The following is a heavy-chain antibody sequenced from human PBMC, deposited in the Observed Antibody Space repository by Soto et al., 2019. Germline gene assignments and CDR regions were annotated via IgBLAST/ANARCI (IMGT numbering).Heavy chain of an antibody. CDR3: TTDRGGDYVFDY. CDR1: GFTSINAW. Sequence: PGESLTLSCAASGFTSINAWIIWCGHPPGKGLEWVGRIKSKADGGTTDYAAPVKGRFTISRDDSKDTLYLQMNSMKTEDSAVYDCTTDRGGDYVFDYWGQGTLVTVSS. D-gene: IGHD4-17*01. J-gene: IGHJ4*02. CDR2: IKSKADGGTT. V-gene: IGHV3-15*01.